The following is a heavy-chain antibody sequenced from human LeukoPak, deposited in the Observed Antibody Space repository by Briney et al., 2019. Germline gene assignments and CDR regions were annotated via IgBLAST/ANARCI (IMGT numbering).Heavy chain of an antibody. CDR3: ARLMYYYGSGSFYFDY. J-gene: IGHJ4*02. V-gene: IGHV3-7*01. Sequence: PGGSLRLSCAASGFTFSSYWMSWVRQAPGKGLEWVANIKQDGSEKYYVDSVKGRFTISRDNAKNSLYLQMNSLRAEDTAVYYCARLMYYYGSGSFYFDYWGQGTLVTVSS. CDR2: IKQDGSEK. CDR1: GFTFSSYW. D-gene: IGHD3-10*01.